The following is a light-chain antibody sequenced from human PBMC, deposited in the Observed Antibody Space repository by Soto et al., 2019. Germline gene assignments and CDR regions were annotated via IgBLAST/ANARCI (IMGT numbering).Light chain of an antibody. Sequence: EIVLTQSPGTLSLSPGERATLSCRASQSVSSSYLAWYQQIPGQAPRLLVYGASSRATAIPDRFSGSGSGTDFTLTISRLEPEDFAVYYCQQYGRSPGLFTFGPGTKVEIK. J-gene: IGKJ3*01. CDR2: GAS. V-gene: IGKV3-20*01. CDR1: QSVSSSY. CDR3: QQYGRSPGLFT.